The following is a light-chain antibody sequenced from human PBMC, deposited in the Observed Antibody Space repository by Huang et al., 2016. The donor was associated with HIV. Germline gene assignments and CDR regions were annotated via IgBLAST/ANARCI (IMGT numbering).Light chain of an antibody. Sequence: IQLTQSPSSLSASVGDRVTITCRASQAINNYLAWYQQKPGTAPKLLIHGASTLQSGVPSRFSGGGSETDYTLTISGLQPEDLATYYCQQFNSYPLAFGQGTRLEIK. CDR2: GAS. CDR3: QQFNSYPLA. CDR1: QAINNY. V-gene: IGKV1-9*01. J-gene: IGKJ5*01.